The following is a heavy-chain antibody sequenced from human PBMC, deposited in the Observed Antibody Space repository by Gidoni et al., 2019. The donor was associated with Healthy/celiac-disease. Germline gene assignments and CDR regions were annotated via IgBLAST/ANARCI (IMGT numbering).Heavy chain of an antibody. V-gene: IGHV4-61*02. CDR2: IYTIGST. J-gene: IGHJ4*02. D-gene: IGHD1-26*01. CDR1: AGSISSCSYY. CDR3: ARENGEEWELKYRLDY. Sequence: QLQLQESDPGLVKPSQTLSLTCTVSAGSISSCSYYWSWIRQPAGKGLEWIGRIYTIGSTNYKPSIKSRVTISVDMAKNQFSLKLSSVTAADTAVYYCARENGEEWELKYRLDYWGQGTLVTVSS.